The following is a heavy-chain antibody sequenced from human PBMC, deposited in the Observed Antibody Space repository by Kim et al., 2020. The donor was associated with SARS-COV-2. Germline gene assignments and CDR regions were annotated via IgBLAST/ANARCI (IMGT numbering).Heavy chain of an antibody. D-gene: IGHD6-19*01. V-gene: IGHV3-48*03. CDR2: ISSSGSTI. Sequence: GGSLRLSCAASGFTFSSYEMNWVRQAPGKGLEWVSYISSSGSTIYYADSVKGRFTISRDNAKNSLYLQMNSLRAEDTAVYYCARDLRWYGSLLDAPQWLGWTNDWGQGTLVTVSS. J-gene: IGHJ4*02. CDR1: GFTFSSYE. CDR3: ARDLRWYGSLLDAPQWLGWTND.